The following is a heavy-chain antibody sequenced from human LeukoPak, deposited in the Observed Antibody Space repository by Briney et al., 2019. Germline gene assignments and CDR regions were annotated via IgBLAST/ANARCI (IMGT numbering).Heavy chain of an antibody. CDR1: GFTFGDYA. CDR3: TRDSPTPLYGTLYY. Sequence: GGSLRLSCTASGFTFGDYAMSWVRQAPGKGLEWVGFIRSKAYGGTTEYAASVKGRFTISRDDSKSIAYLQMNSLKTEDTAVYYCTRDSPTPLYGTLYYWGQGTLVTVSS. J-gene: IGHJ4*02. CDR2: IRSKAYGGTT. D-gene: IGHD4-17*01. V-gene: IGHV3-49*04.